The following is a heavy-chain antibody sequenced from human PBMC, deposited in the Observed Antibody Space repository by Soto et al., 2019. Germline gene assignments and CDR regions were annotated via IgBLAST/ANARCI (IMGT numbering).Heavy chain of an antibody. J-gene: IGHJ3*02. CDR1: GFTFSSYA. CDR3: ARDQTYYYDSSGAFDI. CDR2: ISYDGSNK. D-gene: IGHD3-22*01. V-gene: IGHV3-30-3*01. Sequence: ESGGGVVQPGRSLRLSCAASGFTFSSYAMHWVRQAPGKGLEWVAVISYDGSNKYYADSVKGRFTISRDNSKNTLYLQMNSLRAEDTAVYYCARDQTYYYDSSGAFDIWGQGTMVTVSS.